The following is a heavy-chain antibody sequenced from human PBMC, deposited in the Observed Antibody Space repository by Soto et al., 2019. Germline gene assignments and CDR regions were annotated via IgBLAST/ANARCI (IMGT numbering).Heavy chain of an antibody. Sequence: QVQLVESGGGVVQPGRSLRLSCAASGFTFSSYAMHWVRQAPGKGLEWVAVISYDGSNKYYADSVKGRFTISRDNSKNTLYLQMNSLRAEDTAVYYCARDETCASDSSGWYFRYFDLWGRGTLVTVSS. CDR2: ISYDGSNK. V-gene: IGHV3-30-3*01. CDR3: ARDETCASDSSGWYFRYFDL. CDR1: GFTFSSYA. D-gene: IGHD6-19*01. J-gene: IGHJ2*01.